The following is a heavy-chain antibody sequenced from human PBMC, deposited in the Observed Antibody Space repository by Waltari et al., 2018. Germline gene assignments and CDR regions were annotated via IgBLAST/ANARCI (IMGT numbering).Heavy chain of an antibody. CDR1: GFSLRTSGVS. CDR2: IYWDDVK. CDR3: AHSGHFWSGFYVDYYFDY. V-gene: IGHV2-5*02. J-gene: IGHJ4*02. Sequence: QITLKESGPPLVKPTQTLTLTCTFSGFSLRTSGVSVGWFRQPPGKALEWLALIYWDDVKRYRPSLRDRLTITKDTSKNQVVLTMTNMDPVDTATYYCAHSGHFWSGFYVDYYFDYWGQGTLVTVSS. D-gene: IGHD3-3*02.